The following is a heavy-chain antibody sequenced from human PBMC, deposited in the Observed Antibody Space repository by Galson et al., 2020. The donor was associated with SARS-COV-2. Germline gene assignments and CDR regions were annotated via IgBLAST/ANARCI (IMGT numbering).Heavy chain of an antibody. CDR1: GGSISSNDYY. J-gene: IGHJ3*02. CDR2: INYRGST. Sequence: ASETLSLTCTVSGGSISSNDYYWGWIRQPPGKGLEWIGSINYRGSTYYNSSLESRVTVSLDTSKSQFSLRLSSVTAADTAVYYCARPVTSSRGLFDIWGQGTMVTVSS. D-gene: IGHD6-13*01. CDR3: ARPVTSSRGLFDI. V-gene: IGHV4-39*01.